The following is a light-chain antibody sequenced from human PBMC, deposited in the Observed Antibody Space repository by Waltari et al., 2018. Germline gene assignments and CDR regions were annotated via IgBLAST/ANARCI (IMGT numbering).Light chain of an antibody. CDR1: QGISSY. Sequence: DTQLTQSPSFLSASVGDRVTITCRASQGISSYLAWYQHKPGKAPKLLIYGASTLQSGVPSRFSGSGSGTEFTLTISSLQPEDFATYYCQQLSSYLSITFGQGTRLEIK. CDR2: GAS. V-gene: IGKV1-9*01. J-gene: IGKJ5*01. CDR3: QQLSSYLSIT.